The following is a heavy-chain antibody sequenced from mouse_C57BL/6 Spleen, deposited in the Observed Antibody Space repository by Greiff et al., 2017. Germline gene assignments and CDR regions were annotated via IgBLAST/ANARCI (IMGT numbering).Heavy chain of an antibody. J-gene: IGHJ4*01. Sequence: EVKLMESGGGLVQPGGSLKLSCAASGFTFSDYYMYWVRQTPEQRLEWVAYISNGGGSTYYPDTVKGRFPISRDNAKNTLYLQRSRLKSEDTAMYYCAREDIGGPMDDWGQGTSVTVSS. CDR2: ISNGGGST. V-gene: IGHV5-12*01. D-gene: IGHD3-2*01. CDR1: GFTFSDYY. CDR3: AREDIGGPMDD.